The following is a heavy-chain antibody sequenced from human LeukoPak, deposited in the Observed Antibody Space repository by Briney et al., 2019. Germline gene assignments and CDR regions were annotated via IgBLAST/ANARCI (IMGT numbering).Heavy chain of an antibody. Sequence: ASVKVSCKASGYTFTSYYMHWVRQAPGQGLEWMGIINPSGGSTSYAQKFQGRVTMTRDMSTSTVYMELSSLRSEDTAVCYCARSGVGAYALYYMDVWGKGTTVTVSS. V-gene: IGHV1-46*01. CDR2: INPSGGST. D-gene: IGHD1-26*01. J-gene: IGHJ6*03. CDR1: GYTFTSYY. CDR3: ARSGVGAYALYYMDV.